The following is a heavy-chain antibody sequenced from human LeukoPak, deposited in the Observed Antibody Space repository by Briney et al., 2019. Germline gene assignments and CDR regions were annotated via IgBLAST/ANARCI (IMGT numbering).Heavy chain of an antibody. V-gene: IGHV1-18*01. Sequence: ASVKVSCKASGYSFSSFGITWVRQAPGQGLEWMGWISRHNGNTDYAQRFRGRVTLTIDTSTTTADMEVRDLIPDDTAVYYCARHYLGSGSEDYWGQGTLDSVSS. CDR1: GYSFSSFG. CDR3: ARHYLGSGSEDY. CDR2: ISRHNGNT. J-gene: IGHJ4*02. D-gene: IGHD3-10*01.